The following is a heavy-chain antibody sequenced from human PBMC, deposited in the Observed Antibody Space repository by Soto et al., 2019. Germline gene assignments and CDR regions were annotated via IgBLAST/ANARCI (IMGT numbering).Heavy chain of an antibody. CDR1: GFTFDYYW. D-gene: IGHD3-16*01. CDR2: VHSDGTTT. Sequence: EVQLVESGGGLVQPGESLRLSCAASGFTFDYYWMHWVRQAPGKGLVWVSRVHSDGTTTTYADSVKGRFTISRDNARNTVSLQMSILRAEDTAIYYCARGDRGGFDLWGHGTVVTVSS. CDR3: ARGDRGGFDL. V-gene: IGHV3-74*01. J-gene: IGHJ3*01.